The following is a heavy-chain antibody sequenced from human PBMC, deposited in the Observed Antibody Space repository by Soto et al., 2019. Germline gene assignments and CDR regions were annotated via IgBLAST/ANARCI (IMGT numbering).Heavy chain of an antibody. D-gene: IGHD1-1*01. Sequence: QVQLQESGPGLVKPSQTLSLTCTVSGGSISSGGYYWSWIRQHPGKGLEWIGYIYYSGSTYYNPSLKGLVTISVYTSKNQFSLKLSSVTAADTAVYYCARDLVQEQGGWTWFDPWGQGTLVTVSA. CDR2: IYYSGST. CDR1: GGSISSGGYY. J-gene: IGHJ5*02. CDR3: ARDLVQEQGGWTWFDP. V-gene: IGHV4-31*01.